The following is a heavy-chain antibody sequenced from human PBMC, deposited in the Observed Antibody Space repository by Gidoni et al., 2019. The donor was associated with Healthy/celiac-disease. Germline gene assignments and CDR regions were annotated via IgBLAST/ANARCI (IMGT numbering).Heavy chain of an antibody. CDR3: AKESGSSSYYFDY. V-gene: IGHV3-30*18. Sequence: QVQLVESGGGVVKPGRSLRLSCAASGFTFSSYGMPWVRQAPGKGLEWVAVISYDGSNKYYADSVKGRFTISRDNSKNTLYLQMNSLRAEDTAVYYCAKESGSSSYYFDYWGQGTLVTVSS. D-gene: IGHD6-13*01. CDR2: ISYDGSNK. CDR1: GFTFSSYG. J-gene: IGHJ4*02.